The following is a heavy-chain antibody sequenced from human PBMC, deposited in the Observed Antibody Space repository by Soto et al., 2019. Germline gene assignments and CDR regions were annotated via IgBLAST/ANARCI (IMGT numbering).Heavy chain of an antibody. V-gene: IGHV4-59*01. D-gene: IGHD3-3*01. J-gene: IGHJ4*02. CDR2: MYYSGST. CDR3: ARGTFGVVKD. CDR1: GGSISSYY. Sequence: SETLSLTCTVSGGSISSYYWSWIRQSPGKGLEWIGYMYYSGSTNYNPSLKSRVTISIDTSRDQFSLKLSSVTAADTAVYYCARGTFGVVKDWGQGTLVNVS.